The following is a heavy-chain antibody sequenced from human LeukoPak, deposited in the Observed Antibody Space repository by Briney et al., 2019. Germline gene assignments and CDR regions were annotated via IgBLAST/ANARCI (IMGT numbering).Heavy chain of an antibody. CDR2: IYHSGST. CDR3: ARLPYYYYYMDV. Sequence: TSETLSLTCTVSGYPISSGYYWGWIRQPPGKGLEWIGSIYHSGSTYYNPSLKSRVTISVDTSKNQFSLKLSSVTAADTAVYYCARLPYYYYYMDVWGKGTTVTVSS. CDR1: GYPISSGYY. J-gene: IGHJ6*03. V-gene: IGHV4-38-2*02.